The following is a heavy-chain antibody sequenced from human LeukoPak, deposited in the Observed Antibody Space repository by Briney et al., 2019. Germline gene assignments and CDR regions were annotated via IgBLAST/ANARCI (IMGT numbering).Heavy chain of an antibody. CDR1: GFTFDDYA. Sequence: GGSLRLSCAASGFTFDDYAMHWVRQAPGKGLEWVSGISWNSGSIGYADSVKGRFTISRDNAKNSLSLQMNSLRAEDTALYYCAKDSLHGYNLWVYFDYWGQGTLVTVSS. CDR2: ISWNSGSI. CDR3: AKDSLHGYNLWVYFDY. J-gene: IGHJ4*02. D-gene: IGHD5-24*01. V-gene: IGHV3-9*01.